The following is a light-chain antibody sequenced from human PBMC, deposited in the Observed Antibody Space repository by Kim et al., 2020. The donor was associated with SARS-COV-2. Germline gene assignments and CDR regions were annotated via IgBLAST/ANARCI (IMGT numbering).Light chain of an antibody. CDR3: QAWDSSTGV. CDR1: KLGDKY. V-gene: IGLV3-1*01. Sequence: VSVSPGQTASITCSGDKLGDKYACWYQQKPGQSPVLVIYQDSKRPSGIPERFSGSNAGNTATLTISGTQAMDEADYYCQAWDSSTGVFGGGTKLTVL. J-gene: IGLJ3*02. CDR2: QDS.